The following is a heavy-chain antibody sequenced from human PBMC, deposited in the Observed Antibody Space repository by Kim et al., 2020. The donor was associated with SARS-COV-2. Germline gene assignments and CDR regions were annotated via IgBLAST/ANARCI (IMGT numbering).Heavy chain of an antibody. CDR3: ARELRGGSSWYDWHLDL. D-gene: IGHD6-13*01. Sequence: GGSLRLSCAASGFTFSSYAMSWVRQAPGKGLEWVSGINYDGSNKYYADSVKGRFTISRDNSKNSLYLQMNSLRAEDTAVYYCARELRGGSSWYDWHLDLWGPGTLVTVSS. CDR2: INYDGSNK. CDR1: GFTFSSYA. J-gene: IGHJ2*01. V-gene: IGHV3-33*08.